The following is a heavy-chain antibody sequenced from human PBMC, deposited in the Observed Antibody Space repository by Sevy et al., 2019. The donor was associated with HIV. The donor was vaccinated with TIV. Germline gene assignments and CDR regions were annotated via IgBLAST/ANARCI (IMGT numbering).Heavy chain of an antibody. Sequence: GPSVKVSCKASGYTFTSYDIYWVRQAAGQGLEWMGWMNPNSGNTGYEQKFQGRVTMTRNTSISAAYMELSNLRSEDTAVYYCARAAGSWSYLYALDGWGQGTTVTVSS. D-gene: IGHD3-16*02. CDR2: MNPNSGNT. V-gene: IGHV1-8*01. J-gene: IGHJ6*02. CDR3: ARAAGSWSYLYALDG. CDR1: GYTFTSYD.